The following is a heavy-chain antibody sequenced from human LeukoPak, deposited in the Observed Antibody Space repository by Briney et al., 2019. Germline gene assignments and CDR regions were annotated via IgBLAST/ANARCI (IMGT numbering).Heavy chain of an antibody. CDR1: SGSISISSYY. CDR3: ARVGYSSSWEGFDY. V-gene: IGHV4-39*07. Sequence: PSETLSLTCTVSSGSISISSYYCGSIRQPPGKGLEWIGSIYYSGSTYYNPSLQSRVTISVDTSKNQFSLKLSSVAAADTAVYYCARVGYSSSWEGFDYWGQGTLVTVSS. CDR2: IYYSGST. J-gene: IGHJ4*02. D-gene: IGHD6-13*01.